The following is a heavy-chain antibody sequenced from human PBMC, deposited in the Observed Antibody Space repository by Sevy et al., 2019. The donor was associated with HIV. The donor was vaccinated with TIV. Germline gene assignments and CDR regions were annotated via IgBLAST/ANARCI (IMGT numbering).Heavy chain of an antibody. CDR1: GGSFDGYY. Sequence: SETLSLTCAVHGGSFDGYYWTWIRQPQPPGMGLEWIGEILHSGGTNYNPSLKSRVTISVDTSKNQFSLRMTSLTAADTAMYYCASGLGMVRGDFDYWAQGTLVTVSS. CDR2: ILHSGGT. CDR3: ASGLGMVRGDFDY. J-gene: IGHJ4*02. D-gene: IGHD3-10*01. V-gene: IGHV4-34*12.